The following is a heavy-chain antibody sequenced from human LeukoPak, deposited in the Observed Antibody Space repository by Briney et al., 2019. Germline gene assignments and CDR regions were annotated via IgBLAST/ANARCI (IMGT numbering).Heavy chain of an antibody. CDR3: AKDATASPYFHWFDN. CDR1: ALSWRSDS. V-gene: IGHV3-23*01. D-gene: IGHD3-9*01. Sequence: RLACGASALSWRSDSMSWVGVALKKGLEWVAGISSGDRTFHAESVKGRFTISRDKSKDTLYLQMNSLRAEDTAVYYCAKDATASPYFHWFDNWGQGTQVIVSS. CDR2: ISSGDRT. J-gene: IGHJ4*02.